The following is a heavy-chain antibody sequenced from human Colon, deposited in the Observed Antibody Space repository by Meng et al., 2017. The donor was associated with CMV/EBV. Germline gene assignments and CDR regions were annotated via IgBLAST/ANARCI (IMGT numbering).Heavy chain of an antibody. CDR3: ARDRIGGDVLLWFGELQYYYYGMDV. Sequence: SETLSLTCTVSGGSVTPYFWSWVRQSPGKPLEWIGHIHYSGSTNYNPSLKSRVAMSVDTSKNQFSLKLSSVTAADTAVYYCARDRIGGDVLLWFGELQYYYYGMDVWGQGTTVTVSS. J-gene: IGHJ6*02. CDR2: IHYSGST. D-gene: IGHD3-10*01. V-gene: IGHV4-59*02. CDR1: GGSVTPYF.